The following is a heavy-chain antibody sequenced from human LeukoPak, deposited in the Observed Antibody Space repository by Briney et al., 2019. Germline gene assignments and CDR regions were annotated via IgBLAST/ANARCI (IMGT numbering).Heavy chain of an antibody. J-gene: IGHJ4*02. CDR2: IVVGSGNT. V-gene: IGHV1-58*02. D-gene: IGHD6-13*01. CDR1: GFTFTSSA. CDR3: AADRRLGYSSSWYYFDY. Sequence: SVKVSCKASGFTFTSSAMQWVRQARGQRLEWIGWIVVGSGNTNYAQKFQERVTITRDMSTSTAYMELSSLRSEDTAVYYCAADRRLGYSSSWYYFDYWGQGTLVTVSS.